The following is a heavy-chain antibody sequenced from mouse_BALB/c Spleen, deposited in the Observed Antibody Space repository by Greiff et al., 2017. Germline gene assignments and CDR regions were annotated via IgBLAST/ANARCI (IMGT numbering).Heavy chain of an antibody. CDR2: ISDGGSYT. D-gene: IGHD1-2*01. V-gene: IGHV5-4*02. Sequence: DVKLVESGGGLVKPGGSLKLSCAASGFTFSDYYMYWVRQTPEKRLEWVATISDGGSYTYYPDSVKGRFTISRDNAKNNLYLQMSSLKSEDTAMYYCARGTTATDYWGQGTTLTVSS. CDR1: GFTFSDYY. CDR3: ARGTTATDY. J-gene: IGHJ2*01.